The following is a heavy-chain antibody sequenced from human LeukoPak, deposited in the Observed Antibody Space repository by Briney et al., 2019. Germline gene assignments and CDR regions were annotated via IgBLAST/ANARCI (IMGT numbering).Heavy chain of an antibody. Sequence: GGSLRPSCAASGFTFSSYWMHWVRQAPGKGLVWVSRINSDGSSTNYADSVKGRFTISRDNAKNTLYLQMNSLRAEDTAVYYCAREGGYSGYESDYWGQGTLVTVSS. CDR3: AREGGYSGYESDY. CDR2: INSDGSST. J-gene: IGHJ4*02. V-gene: IGHV3-74*01. D-gene: IGHD5-12*01. CDR1: GFTFSSYW.